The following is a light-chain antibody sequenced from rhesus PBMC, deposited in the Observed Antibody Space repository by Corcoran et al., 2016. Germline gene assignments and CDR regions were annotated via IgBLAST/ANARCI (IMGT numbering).Light chain of an antibody. CDR2: GAS. CDR1: QSVGSY. Sequence: ETVVTQSPATLSLSPGERATLSCRASQSVGSYLAWYQPKPGQAPRLLIYGASRRATGIPDRFSGSGFGTDFTLTISSLEPEDVGVYYCQQSSNLSTFGGGTKVELK. CDR3: QQSSNLST. V-gene: IGKV3-24*04. J-gene: IGKJ4*01.